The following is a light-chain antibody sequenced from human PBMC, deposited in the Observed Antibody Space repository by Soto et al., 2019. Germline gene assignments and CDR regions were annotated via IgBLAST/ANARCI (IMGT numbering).Light chain of an antibody. Sequence: QSALTQPASVSGSPGQSITISCTGTSSDVGGFNFVSWYQQPPGKAPKLMIYDVSHRPSGVSNRFSGSKSGNTASLTISGLQAEDEGDYYCSSYTTSSTIVFGTGTKLNVL. CDR1: SSDVGGFNF. J-gene: IGLJ1*01. CDR3: SSYTTSSTIV. CDR2: DVS. V-gene: IGLV2-14*01.